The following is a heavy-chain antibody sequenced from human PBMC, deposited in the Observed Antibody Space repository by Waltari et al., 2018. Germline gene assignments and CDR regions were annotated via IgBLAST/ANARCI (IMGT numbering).Heavy chain of an antibody. J-gene: IGHJ4*02. CDR3: ASDAFNCNDRCFDY. CDR2: IKQDGSGK. D-gene: IGHD1-20*01. V-gene: IGHV3-7*01. Sequence: EVQLVESGGGLVQPGGSLSHSCAASGFTFSHHRMNWLRQAPGKGLEWVANIKQDGSGKYYVDSVKGRFTISRDNAKNSLYLQMNSLRAEDTAVYYCASDAFNCNDRCFDYWGQGTLVTVSS. CDR1: GFTFSHHR.